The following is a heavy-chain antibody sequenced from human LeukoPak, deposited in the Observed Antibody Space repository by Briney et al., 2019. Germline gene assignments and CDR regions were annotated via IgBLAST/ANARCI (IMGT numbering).Heavy chain of an antibody. CDR1: GFTFSSYS. J-gene: IGHJ4*02. CDR3: ARDELGYGSGSYCNY. Sequence: GGSLRLSCAASGFTFSSYSMNWVRQAPGKGLEWVSSISSSSYIYYADSVKGRFTISRDNAKNSLYLQMNSLRAEDTAVYYCARDELGYGSGSYCNYWGQGTLVTVSS. CDR2: ISSSSYI. D-gene: IGHD3-10*01. V-gene: IGHV3-21*01.